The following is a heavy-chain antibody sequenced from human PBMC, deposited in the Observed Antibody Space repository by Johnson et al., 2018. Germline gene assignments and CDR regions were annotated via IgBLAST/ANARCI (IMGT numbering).Heavy chain of an antibody. CDR2: IKEDGSEK. V-gene: IGHV3-7*01. CDR1: GFSFNSYW. CDR3: SSLRRSDPFNS. Sequence: VQLVESGGGLVQPGGSLRLSCAASGFSFNSYWMSWVRQTPGKGLEWVAAIKEDGSEKSYVDSVKGRFTISRDNAKNSLYLHMNSLRVEDTAVYYCSSLRRSDPFNSWGQGTMVTVSA. J-gene: IGHJ3*01.